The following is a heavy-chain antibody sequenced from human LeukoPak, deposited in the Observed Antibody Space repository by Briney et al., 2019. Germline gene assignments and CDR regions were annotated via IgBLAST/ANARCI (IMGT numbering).Heavy chain of an antibody. Sequence: SETLSLTCTVSGASISSYYWSWIRRPPGKGLEWIGYIYYSGSTHYNPALKSRVTISVDTSKNQFSLDLSSVTAADTAVYYCASGPYPAAGTDHQFDYWGQGTLVTVSS. D-gene: IGHD6-13*01. CDR1: GASISSYY. CDR3: ASGPYPAAGTDHQFDY. CDR2: IYYSGST. J-gene: IGHJ4*02. V-gene: IGHV4-59*01.